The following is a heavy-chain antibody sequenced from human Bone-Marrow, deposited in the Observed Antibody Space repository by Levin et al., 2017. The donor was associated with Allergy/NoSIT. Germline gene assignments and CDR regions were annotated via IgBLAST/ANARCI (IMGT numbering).Heavy chain of an antibody. CDR1: GGTFSSYA. CDR2: IIPVLDKA. D-gene: IGHD6-13*01. Sequence: KISCKASGGTFSSYAVSWVRQAPGQGLEWMGGIIPVLDKASYAQKFQGRVTFSADDSTGTVYMEMTSLTFEDSAVYYCARDRGAGSSYKVGYYYFAMDVWGQGSTVTVSS. CDR3: ARDRGAGSSYKVGYYYFAMDV. J-gene: IGHJ6*01. V-gene: IGHV1-69*01.